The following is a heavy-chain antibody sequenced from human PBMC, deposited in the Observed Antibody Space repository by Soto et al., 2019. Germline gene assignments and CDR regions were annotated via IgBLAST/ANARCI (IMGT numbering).Heavy chain of an antibody. V-gene: IGHV3-21*01. D-gene: IGHD1-26*01. J-gene: IGHJ4*02. CDR3: ARDSLGSSEWDPY. Sequence: KPGGSLRLSCAASGFTFSSYSMNWVRQAPGKGLEWVSSISSSSSYIYYADSVKGRFTISRDNAKNSLYLQMNSLRAEDTAVYYCARDSLGSSEWDPYWGQGTLVTVSS. CDR2: ISSSSSYI. CDR1: GFTFSSYS.